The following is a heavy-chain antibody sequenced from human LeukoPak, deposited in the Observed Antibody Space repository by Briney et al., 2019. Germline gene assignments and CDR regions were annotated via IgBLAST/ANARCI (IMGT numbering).Heavy chain of an antibody. V-gene: IGHV3-23*01. CDR3: AKDRSLALGY. D-gene: IGHD3-16*01. Sequence: PGGSLRLSCAASGFIFRNYGMNWVRQAPGKGLEWVSGISGHGDITYYADSVKGRFTISRDNSRNTVYLQMNSLRAEDTAVYYCAKDRSLALGYWGQGTLVTVSP. J-gene: IGHJ4*02. CDR1: GFIFRNYG. CDR2: ISGHGDIT.